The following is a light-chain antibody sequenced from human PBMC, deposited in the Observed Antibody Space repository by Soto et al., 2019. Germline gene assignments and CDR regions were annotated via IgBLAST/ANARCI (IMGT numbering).Light chain of an antibody. Sequence: DIQMTQSPSSLSESDGDRITITCRASQSISRYLNWYQHKPGKAPKPLINAASSLERGVPSRFSGGGSGTDFTLNISSLQPDDFATYYCQQNYRATPWTFGQGTKVDIK. J-gene: IGKJ1*01. CDR3: QQNYRATPWT. CDR2: AAS. CDR1: QSISRY. V-gene: IGKV1-39*01.